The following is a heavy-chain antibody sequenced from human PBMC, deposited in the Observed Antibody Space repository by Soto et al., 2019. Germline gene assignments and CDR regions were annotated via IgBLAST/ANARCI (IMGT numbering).Heavy chain of an antibody. D-gene: IGHD3-3*01. CDR3: ARGNGGGTIFGVDTSDY. CDR1: GGSISSGGYY. V-gene: IGHV4-31*03. Sequence: QVQLQESGPGLVKPSQTLSLTCTVSGGSISSGGYYWSWIRQHPGKGLEWIGYIYYSGSTYYNPSLKFRVTISVDTSKNQFSLKLSSATAADTAVYYCARGNGGGTIFGVDTSDYWGQGTLVTVSS. J-gene: IGHJ4*02. CDR2: IYYSGST.